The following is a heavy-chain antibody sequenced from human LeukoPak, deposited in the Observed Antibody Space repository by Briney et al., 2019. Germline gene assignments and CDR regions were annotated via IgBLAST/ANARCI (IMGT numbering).Heavy chain of an antibody. CDR2: INHSGST. CDR1: GGSFSGYY. V-gene: IGHV4-34*01. CDR3: AREGFYVWGSYRPRDNAFDI. D-gene: IGHD3-16*02. J-gene: IGHJ3*02. Sequence: SETLSLTCAVYGGSFSGYYCSWIRQPPGKGLEWIGEINHSGSTNYNPSLKSRVTISVDTSKNQFSLKLSSVTAADTAVYYCAREGFYVWGSYRPRDNAFDIWGQGKMVTVSS.